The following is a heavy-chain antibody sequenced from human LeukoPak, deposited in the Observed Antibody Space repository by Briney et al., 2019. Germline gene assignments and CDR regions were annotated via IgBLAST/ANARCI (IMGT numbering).Heavy chain of an antibody. CDR2: IYYSGSP. Sequence: GSLRLSCAASGFTVSSNYMSWIRQPPGKGLELIGYIYYSGSPTYNPSLKSRVTILVDTSKNQFSLELSSVTAADTAVYYCARGPSYDSSFQGFDYWGQGTLVTVSS. V-gene: IGHV4-59*02. D-gene: IGHD6-6*01. CDR3: ARGPSYDSSFQGFDY. CDR1: GFTVSSNY. J-gene: IGHJ4*02.